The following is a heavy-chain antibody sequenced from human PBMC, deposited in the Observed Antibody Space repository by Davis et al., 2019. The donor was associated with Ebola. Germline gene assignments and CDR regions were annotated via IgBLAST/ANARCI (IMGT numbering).Heavy chain of an antibody. CDR1: GGSFSGYY. CDR2: INHSGST. Sequence: MPGGSLRLSCAVYGGSFSGYYWNWIRQPPGKGLQWIGEINHSGSTNYNPSLKSRDTTSVDTSKNQFSLKLNSVTAADTAVYYCARGIYDSSSSKSDYSDSWGQGTLVTVSS. V-gene: IGHV4-34*01. J-gene: IGHJ4*02. D-gene: IGHD3-22*01. CDR3: ARGIYDSSSSKSDYSDS.